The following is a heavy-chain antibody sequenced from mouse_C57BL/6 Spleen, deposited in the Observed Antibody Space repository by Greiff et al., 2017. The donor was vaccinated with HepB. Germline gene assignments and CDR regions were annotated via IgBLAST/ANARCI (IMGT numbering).Heavy chain of an antibody. V-gene: IGHV1-9*01. CDR2: ILPGSGST. Sequence: VKLMESGAELMKPGASVKLSCKATGYTFTGYWIEWVKQRPGHGLEWIGEILPGSGSTNYNEKFKGKATFTADTSSNTAYMQLSSLTTEDSAIYYCARASDYYGSSPHWYFDVWGTGTTVTVSS. CDR1: GYTFTGYW. CDR3: ARASDYYGSSPHWYFDV. J-gene: IGHJ1*03. D-gene: IGHD1-1*01.